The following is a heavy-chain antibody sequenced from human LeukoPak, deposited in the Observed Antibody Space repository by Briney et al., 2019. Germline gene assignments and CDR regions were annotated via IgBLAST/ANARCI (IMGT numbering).Heavy chain of an antibody. CDR2: ISAYNGNT. V-gene: IGHV1-18*01. J-gene: IGHJ4*02. CDR3: ARFERWTGTVYLDF. Sequence: ASVKVSCKASGYTFTSYGITWVRRAPGQGLEWMGWISAYNGNTNYAQNLQGRVTMTTDTSTSTAYMELRSLRSDDTAVYYCARFERWTGTVYLDFWGQGTLVTVSS. CDR1: GYTFTSYG. D-gene: IGHD3/OR15-3a*01.